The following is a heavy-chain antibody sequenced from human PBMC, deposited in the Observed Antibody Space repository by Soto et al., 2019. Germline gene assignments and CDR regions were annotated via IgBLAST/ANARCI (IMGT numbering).Heavy chain of an antibody. J-gene: IGHJ4*02. D-gene: IGHD1-26*01. CDR2: IRSKANSYAT. CDR3: SREGAANEY. Sequence: EVRLVESGGGLVQPGGSLKLSCAASGFTFSGSTMHWVRQASGKGLEWVGRIRSKANSYATTYAASRKGRFTISRDQSTITAHLQMSGLTIEGTAVHDRSREGAANEYWGPGTVVTVSS. V-gene: IGHV3-73*02. CDR1: GFTFSGST.